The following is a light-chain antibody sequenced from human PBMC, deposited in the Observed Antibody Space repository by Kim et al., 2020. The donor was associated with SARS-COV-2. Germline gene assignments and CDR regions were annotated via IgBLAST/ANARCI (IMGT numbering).Light chain of an antibody. J-gene: IGKJ1*01. CDR2: KAS. CDR3: QQYSSYS. CDR1: QSIGSW. Sequence: DIQMTQSPSTLSASVGDRVTITCRASQSIGSWLAWYQQKPGKAPRLLIYKASTLERGVPPRFGGTGSGTEFTLTISGLQPDDFATYYCQQYSSYSFGQGTKVELK. V-gene: IGKV1-5*03.